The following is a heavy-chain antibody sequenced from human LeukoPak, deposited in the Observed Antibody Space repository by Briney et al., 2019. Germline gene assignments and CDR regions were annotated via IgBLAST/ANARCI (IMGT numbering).Heavy chain of an antibody. CDR1: GGSISSSSYY. CDR3: ARRKLWAFDY. CDR2: IYYSGST. Sequence: PSETLSLTCTVPGGSISSSSYYWGWIRQPPGKGLEWIGSIYYSGSTYYNPSLKSRVTISVDTSKNQFSLKLSSVTAADTAVYYCARRKLWAFDYWGQGTLVTVSS. J-gene: IGHJ4*02. V-gene: IGHV4-39*01. D-gene: IGHD5-18*01.